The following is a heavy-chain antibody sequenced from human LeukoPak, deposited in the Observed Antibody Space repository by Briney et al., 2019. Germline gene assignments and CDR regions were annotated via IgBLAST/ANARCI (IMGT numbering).Heavy chain of an antibody. J-gene: IGHJ4*02. CDR2: ISDSGGFT. Sequence: GGSLRLSCAASGFTFSTFSMSWVRQASGKGLEWVSTISDSGGFTDYADSVKGRFTISRDNAKNSLYLQMNSLRAEDTALYYCAKDIGVRYFDWTFDYWGQGTLVTVSS. D-gene: IGHD3-9*01. CDR1: GFTFSTFS. CDR3: AKDIGVRYFDWTFDY. V-gene: IGHV3-23*01.